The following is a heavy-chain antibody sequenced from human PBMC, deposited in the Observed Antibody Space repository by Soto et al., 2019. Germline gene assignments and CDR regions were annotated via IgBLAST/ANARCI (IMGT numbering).Heavy chain of an antibody. V-gene: IGHV3-21*02. CDR2: ISSSHSYI. J-gene: IGHJ3*02. D-gene: IGHD2-15*01. Sequence: EVQLVESGGGLVKPGGSLRLSFAASGFTFSTYRMNWVRQAPGKGLEWVSSISSSHSYISYADSLKGRFTISRDNAENSLCRHMNSLRAEDTAVYYCARRRGPERDCSVGSCYSRRDAFDIWGQGTMVTVSS. CDR1: GFTFSTYR. CDR3: ARRRGPERDCSVGSCYSRRDAFDI.